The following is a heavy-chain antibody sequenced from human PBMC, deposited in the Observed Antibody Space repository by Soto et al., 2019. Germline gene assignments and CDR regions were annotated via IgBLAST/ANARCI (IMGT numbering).Heavy chain of an antibody. CDR2: ISGSGGSP. CDR3: AKDGGYSYGYFPRYYYGMDV. V-gene: IGHV3-23*01. CDR1: GFTFSSYA. D-gene: IGHD5-18*01. J-gene: IGHJ6*02. Sequence: EVQLLESGGGLVQPGGSLRLSCAASGFTFSSYAMSWVRQAPGKGLEWVSAISGSGGSPYYADSVKGRFTISRDNSKNTLYPQMHSLRAEDPAVYYCAKDGGYSYGYFPRYYYGMDVWGQGTTVTVSS.